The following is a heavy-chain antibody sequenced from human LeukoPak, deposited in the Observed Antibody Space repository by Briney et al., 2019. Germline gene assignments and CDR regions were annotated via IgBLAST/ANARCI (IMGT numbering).Heavy chain of an antibody. J-gene: IGHJ4*02. CDR3: AKGGSGWKGLFDY. CDR2: ISGSGGST. CDR1: GFTFSSYA. D-gene: IGHD6-19*01. V-gene: IGHV3-23*01. Sequence: PGGSLRLSRAASGFTFSSYAMSWVRQAPGKGLEWVSAISGSGGSTYYADSVKGRFTISRDNPKNTLYLQMNSLRAEDTAVYYCAKGGSGWKGLFDYWGQGTLVTVSS.